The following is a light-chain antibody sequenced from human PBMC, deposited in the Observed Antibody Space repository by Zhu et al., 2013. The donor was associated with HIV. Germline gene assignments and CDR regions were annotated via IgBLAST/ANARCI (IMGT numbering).Light chain of an antibody. CDR1: SSDVGGYNY. Sequence: QSALTQPASVSGSPGQSITISCTGTSSDVGGYNYVSWYQQHPGKAPKLMIYEVTNRPSGVSNRFSGSKSGNTASLTVSGLQAEDEADYYCSSYAGNNIVIFGG. CDR2: EVT. J-gene: IGLJ2*01. V-gene: IGLV2-14*01. CDR3: SSYAGNNIVI.